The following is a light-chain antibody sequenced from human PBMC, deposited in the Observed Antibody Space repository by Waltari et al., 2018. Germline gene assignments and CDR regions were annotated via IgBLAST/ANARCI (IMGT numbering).Light chain of an antibody. CDR3: QQYDRAPFN. CDR1: QSIGRS. CDR2: EAS. J-gene: IGKJ3*01. V-gene: IGKV1-5*01. Sequence: DIQMTQSPSYPSASAGDTVTNNCQASQSIGRSLAWYQQTPGKAPRPLINEASTSETGVPSRFSGSRSGTEFTLTITTLQPEDFATYFCQQYDRAPFNFGPGTRLDVK.